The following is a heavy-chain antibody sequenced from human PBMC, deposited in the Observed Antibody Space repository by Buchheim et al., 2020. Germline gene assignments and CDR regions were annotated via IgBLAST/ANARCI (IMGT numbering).Heavy chain of an antibody. Sequence: QVQLQQWGAGLLKPSETLSLTCAVYGGSFSGYYWSWIRQPPGKGLEWIGEINHSGSTNYNPSLKSRVTISVDTSKNQFSLKLSSVTAADTAVYYCARDHSNTTWMYYYYYYGMDVWGQGTT. CDR1: GGSFSGYY. J-gene: IGHJ6*02. D-gene: IGHD4-11*01. CDR2: INHSGST. V-gene: IGHV4-34*01. CDR3: ARDHSNTTWMYYYYYYGMDV.